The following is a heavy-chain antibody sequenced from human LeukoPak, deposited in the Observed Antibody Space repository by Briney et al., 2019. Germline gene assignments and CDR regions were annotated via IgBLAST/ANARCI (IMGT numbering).Heavy chain of an antibody. CDR1: GFTFSSFA. CDR2: ISGSGGST. V-gene: IGHV3-23*01. CDR3: ARIAAAGNYGMDV. J-gene: IGHJ6*01. Sequence: GGSLRLSGAASGFTFSSFALSWVRHAPGRGLVWVSAISGSGGSTYYADYVKGRFTISRDNSKNPLYLQMNSLRAEDTAVYYCARIAAAGNYGMDVWGQGTTVTDPS. D-gene: IGHD6-13*01.